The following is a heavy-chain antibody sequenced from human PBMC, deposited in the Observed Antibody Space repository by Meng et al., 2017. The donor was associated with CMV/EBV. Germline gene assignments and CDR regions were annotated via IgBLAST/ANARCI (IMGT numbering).Heavy chain of an antibody. V-gene: IGHV4-30-4*08. CDR2: IYYSGST. CDR3: ARLPLYYTIFGVEL. CDR1: GGSISSGDYY. J-gene: IGHJ4*02. D-gene: IGHD3-3*01. Sequence: SETLSLTCTVSGGSISSGDYYWSWIRQPPGKGLEWIGYIYYSGSTYYNPSLKSRVTISVDTSKNQFSLKLSSVTAADTAVYYCARLPLYYTIFGVELWGQGTLVTVSS.